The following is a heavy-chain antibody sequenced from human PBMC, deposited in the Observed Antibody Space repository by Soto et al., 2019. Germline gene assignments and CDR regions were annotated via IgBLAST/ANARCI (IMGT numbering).Heavy chain of an antibody. Sequence: QPGGSLRLSCAASGLTLSRYTMHWVRHAPGKGLEWVALNSWDGGTSAYADSVKGRFTVSRDNKKSFLYLQMDSLGPDDTALYYCVTDGDNTGYYFTYYFDHWGQGAPVTVSS. CDR1: GLTLSRYT. CDR3: VTDGDNTGYYFTYYFDH. CDR2: NSWDGGTS. V-gene: IGHV3-43*01. J-gene: IGHJ4*02. D-gene: IGHD3-22*01.